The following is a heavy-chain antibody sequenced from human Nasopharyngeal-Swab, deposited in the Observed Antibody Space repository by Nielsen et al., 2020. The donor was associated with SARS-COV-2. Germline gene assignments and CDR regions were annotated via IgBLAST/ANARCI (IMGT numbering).Heavy chain of an antibody. V-gene: IGHV3-74*01. D-gene: IGHD6-19*01. CDR1: GFTFSTYW. CDR2: INSIGSSI. CDR3: ARGYSSGSFFDY. Sequence: GESLKISCPASGFTFSTYWMHWVRQAPGKGLVWVSRINSIGSSINYADSVKGRFTISRDNAKNTLYLQMNSLRAEDTAVYYCARGYSSGSFFDYWGQGTLVTVSS. J-gene: IGHJ4*02.